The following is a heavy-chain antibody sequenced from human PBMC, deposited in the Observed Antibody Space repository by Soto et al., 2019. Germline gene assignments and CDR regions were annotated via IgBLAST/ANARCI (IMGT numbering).Heavy chain of an antibody. J-gene: IGHJ4*02. CDR1: GGSISSGGYY. CDR3: ARGVVVVVAEHFDY. CDR2: IYYSGST. V-gene: IGHV4-31*03. D-gene: IGHD2-15*01. Sequence: PSETLSLTCTVSGGSISSGGYYWSWIRQHPGKGLEWIGYIYYSGSTYYNPSLKSRVTISVDTSKNQFSLKLSSVTAADTAVYYCARGVVVVVAEHFDYWGQGTLVTVSS.